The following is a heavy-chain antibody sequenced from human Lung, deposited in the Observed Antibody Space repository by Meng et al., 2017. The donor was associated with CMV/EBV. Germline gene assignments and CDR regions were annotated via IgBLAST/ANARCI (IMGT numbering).Heavy chain of an antibody. J-gene: IGHJ3*01. CDR3: ARDAPVITPHHDAFDV. CDR2: IDNDGKTT. Sequence: GESLKISCAASGFTFSNYWMHWVRQVPGKGLVWVSRIDNDGKTTDYADSVKGRFTISRDNAKSTLYLQMNSLRAEDTALYYCARDAPVITPHHDAFDVWGQGTXVTVSS. D-gene: IGHD4-23*01. CDR1: GFTFSNYW. V-gene: IGHV3-74*01.